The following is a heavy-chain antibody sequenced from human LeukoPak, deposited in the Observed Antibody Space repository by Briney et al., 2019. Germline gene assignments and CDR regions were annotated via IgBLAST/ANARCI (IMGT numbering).Heavy chain of an antibody. D-gene: IGHD3-10*01. CDR3: ARVLGSGTCGMDV. J-gene: IGHJ6*02. CDR2: IGTAGDT. V-gene: IGHV3-13*01. Sequence: GGSLRLSCAASGFTFSSYDMHWVRQATGKGLEWASAIGTAGDTYYPGSVKGRFTISRENAKNSLYLQMNSLRAGDTAVYYCARVLGSGTCGMDVWGQGTTVTVSS. CDR1: GFTFSSYD.